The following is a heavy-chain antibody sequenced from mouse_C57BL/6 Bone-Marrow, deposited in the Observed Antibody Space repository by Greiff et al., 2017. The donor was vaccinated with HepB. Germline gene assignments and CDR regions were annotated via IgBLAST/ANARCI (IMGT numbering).Heavy chain of an antibody. CDR2: IYPGSGST. CDR1: GYTFTSYW. V-gene: IGHV1-55*01. J-gene: IGHJ3*01. CDR3: ARGWFAY. Sequence: QVQLQQPGAELVKPGASVKMSCKASGYTFTSYWITWVKQRPGQGLEWIGDIYPGSGSTNYNEKFKNKATLTADTSSSTAYMQLSSLTSEDSAVYDCARGWFAYWGQGTLVTVSA.